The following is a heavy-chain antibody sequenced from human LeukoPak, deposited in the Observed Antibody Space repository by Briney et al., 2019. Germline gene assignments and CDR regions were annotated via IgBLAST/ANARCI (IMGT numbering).Heavy chain of an antibody. CDR1: GFTFSDYG. CDR2: ITGAGDTS. J-gene: IGHJ4*02. V-gene: IGHV3-23*01. D-gene: IGHD1-26*01. Sequence: GGSLRLSCAASGFTFSDYGMYWVRQTPEKGLEWISAITGAGDTSYYGNSVKGRFTISRDNSKNTLYLQMNSLRAEDTAVYYCTKPDRGSGSYAGDYWGQGTLVTVSS. CDR3: TKPDRGSGSYAGDY.